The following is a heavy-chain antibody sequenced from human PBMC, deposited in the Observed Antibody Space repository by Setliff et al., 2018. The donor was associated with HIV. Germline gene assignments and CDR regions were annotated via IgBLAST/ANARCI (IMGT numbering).Heavy chain of an antibody. CDR2: IRSRIDGGTI. D-gene: IGHD5-18*01. CDR3: TADLDTARTQIDY. J-gene: IGHJ4*02. Sequence: GGSLRLSCAASGFTFSNAWMTWVRQAPGKGLECVGRIRSRIDGGTIDYAAPVKGRFTISRDDSKNTLYLQMNSLRAEDTAVYYCTADLDTARTQIDYWGQGVQVTVPQ. CDR1: GFTFSNAW. V-gene: IGHV3-15*01.